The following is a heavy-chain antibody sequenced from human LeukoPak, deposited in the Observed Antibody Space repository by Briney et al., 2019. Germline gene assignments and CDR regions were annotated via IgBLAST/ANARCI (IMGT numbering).Heavy chain of an antibody. CDR3: TTVYSSGWYGLFDY. CDR2: NKSKTDGGKT. J-gene: IGHJ4*02. D-gene: IGHD6-13*01. CDR1: GFTFSNAW. V-gene: IGHV3-15*01. Sequence: GGSLRLSCAASGFTFSNAWMSWVRQAPGKGLVWVGRNKSKTDGGKTNYGAPMKGRFTISRDDSINTLYLQMNSLKTEGTAVYYCTTVYSSGWYGLFDYWGQGTLVTVSS.